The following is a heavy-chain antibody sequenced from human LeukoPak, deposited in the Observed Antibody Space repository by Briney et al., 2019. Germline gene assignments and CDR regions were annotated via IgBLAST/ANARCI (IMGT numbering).Heavy chain of an antibody. D-gene: IGHD3-3*01. CDR3: ARGNYDFWSGYPVDY. CDR2: INPNSGGT. V-gene: IGHV1-2*02. CDR1: GYTFTGYY. J-gene: IGHJ4*02. Sequence: ASVKVSCKASGYTFTGYYIHWVRQAPGQGLEWMGWINPNSGGTNYAQKFQGRVTMTRDTSISTACMELSRLRSDDTAVYYCARGNYDFWSGYPVDYWGQGTLVTVSS.